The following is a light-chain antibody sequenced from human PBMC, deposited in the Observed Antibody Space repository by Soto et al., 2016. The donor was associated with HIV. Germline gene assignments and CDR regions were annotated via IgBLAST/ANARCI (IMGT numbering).Light chain of an antibody. CDR3: QVWDSSSDYVV. V-gene: IGLV3-21*03. Sequence: SYELTQPPSVSVVPGKTARITCGGNNIGDKSVHWYQQKPGQAPVLVIYDDRERPSGIPERFSGSNSGNTAALTIMTVEAGDEADYYCQVWDSSSDYVVFGGGTKLTV. CDR2: DDR. J-gene: IGLJ3*02. CDR1: NIGDKS.